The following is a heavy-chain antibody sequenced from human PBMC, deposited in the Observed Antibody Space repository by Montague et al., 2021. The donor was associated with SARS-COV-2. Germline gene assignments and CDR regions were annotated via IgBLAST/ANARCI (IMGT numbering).Heavy chain of an antibody. V-gene: IGHV4-59*01. CDR3: ARVTLGGRDGRTRQYDGLDS. CDR2: VHDIESS. CDR1: GGSISRYF. D-gene: IGHD3-16*01. J-gene: IGHJ4*02. Sequence: SETLSLTCTVSGGSISRYFWNWIRQTPGKGLEWMGYVHDIESSIYNRSLQSRITILLDTPKNQFSLRLNAATAADTAVYYCARVTLGGRDGRTRQYDGLDSWGQGILVTVSS.